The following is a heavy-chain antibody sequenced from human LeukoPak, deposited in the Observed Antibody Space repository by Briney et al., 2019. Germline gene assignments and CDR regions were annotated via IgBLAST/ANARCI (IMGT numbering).Heavy chain of an antibody. CDR1: GGTFSSYA. D-gene: IGHD3-3*01. V-gene: IGHV1-69*05. CDR2: IIPIFGTG. Sequence: ASVKVSCKASGGTFSSYAISWVRQAPGQGLEWMGGIIPIFGTGNYAQKFQGRVTITTDESTSTAYMELSSLRSEDTAVYYCARDNQIRNDFWSGYSDWFDPWGQGTLVTVSS. CDR3: ARDNQIRNDFWSGYSDWFDP. J-gene: IGHJ5*02.